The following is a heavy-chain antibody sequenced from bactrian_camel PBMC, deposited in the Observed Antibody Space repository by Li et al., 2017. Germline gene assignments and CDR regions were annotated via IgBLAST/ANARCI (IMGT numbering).Heavy chain of an antibody. CDR3: VTSSGYWAFNY. J-gene: IGHJ4*01. D-gene: IGHD3*01. Sequence: VLLVESGGSLVQPGGSLRLSCAASGYTYSSYCMGWFRQAPGKGLEWVSLISSSGGSTLYADSVKGRFTISRDNAKNTINLELNSLKPEDTATYYCVTSSGYWAFNYWGQGTQVTVS. CDR2: ISSSGGST. CDR1: GYTYSSYC. V-gene: IGHV3S40*01.